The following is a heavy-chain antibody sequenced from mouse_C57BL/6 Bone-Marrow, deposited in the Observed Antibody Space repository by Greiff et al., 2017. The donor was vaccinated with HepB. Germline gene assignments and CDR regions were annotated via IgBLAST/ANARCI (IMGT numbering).Heavy chain of an antibody. CDR2: FYPGSGST. V-gene: IGHV1-55*01. CDR3: ARAHDYDGYFDV. D-gene: IGHD2-4*01. CDR1: GYTFPSYW. J-gene: IGHJ1*03. Sequence: VQLQQPGAELVKPGASVKMSCKASGYTFPSYWITWVKQRPGQGLEWIGEFYPGSGSTNYNEKFKGKATLTVDPSSRTAYMQLSSLTSEDSAVYYCARAHDYDGYFDVWGTGTTVTVSS.